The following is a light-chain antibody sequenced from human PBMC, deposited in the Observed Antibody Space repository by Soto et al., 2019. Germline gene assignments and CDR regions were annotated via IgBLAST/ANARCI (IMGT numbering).Light chain of an antibody. CDR1: QSISSW. CDR3: EQYNSYPWT. CDR2: KAS. V-gene: IGKV1-5*03. J-gene: IGKJ1*01. Sequence: DIQMTQSPSTLSASVGDRVTITCRASQSISSWLAWYQQKPGKAPKLLIYKASSLESGVPSRFSGSGSGTEFSVTISSLQPDDFATYYCEQYNSYPWTFGQGAKVYIK.